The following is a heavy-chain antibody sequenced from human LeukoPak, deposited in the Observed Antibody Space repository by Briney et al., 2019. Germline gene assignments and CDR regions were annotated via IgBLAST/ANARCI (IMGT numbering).Heavy chain of an antibody. D-gene: IGHD5-18*01. CDR3: TTDATWIQLWLPYDY. J-gene: IGHJ4*02. Sequence: PGGSLRLSCAASGFTFSNAWMSWVRQAPGKGLEWVGRIKSKTDGGTTDYAAPVKGRFTILRDDSKNTLYLQMNSLKTEDTAVYYCTTDATWIQLWLPYDYWGQGTLVTVSS. V-gene: IGHV3-15*01. CDR1: GFTFSNAW. CDR2: IKSKTDGGTT.